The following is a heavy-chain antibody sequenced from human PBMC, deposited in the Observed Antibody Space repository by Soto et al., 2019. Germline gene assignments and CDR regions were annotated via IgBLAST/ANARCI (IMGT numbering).Heavy chain of an antibody. J-gene: IGHJ4*02. Sequence: GGSLRLSCAASGFTVSSNYMSWVRQAPGKGLEWVSVIYSGGSTYYADSVKGRFTISRDNSKNTLYLQMNSLRAEDTAVYYCARDEVGDYIWGSYRPRYYWGQGTLVTVSS. V-gene: IGHV3-66*01. CDR2: IYSGGST. D-gene: IGHD3-16*02. CDR1: GFTVSSNY. CDR3: ARDEVGDYIWGSYRPRYY.